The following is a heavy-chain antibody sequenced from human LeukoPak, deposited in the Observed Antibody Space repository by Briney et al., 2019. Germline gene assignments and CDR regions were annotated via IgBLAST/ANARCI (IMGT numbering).Heavy chain of an antibody. CDR1: GFTFSSYS. Sequence: PGGSLRPSCAASGFTFSSYSMNWVRQAPGKGLEWVSYISSGSSTVYYADSVKGRFTISRDNAKNSLYLQMNSLRVEDTAVYYCARGLGNFDYWGQGTLVTVSS. CDR2: ISSGSSTV. J-gene: IGHJ4*02. V-gene: IGHV3-48*01. CDR3: ARGLGNFDY. D-gene: IGHD1-26*01.